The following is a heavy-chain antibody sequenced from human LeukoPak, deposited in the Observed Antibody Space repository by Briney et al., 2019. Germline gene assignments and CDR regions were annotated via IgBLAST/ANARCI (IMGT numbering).Heavy chain of an antibody. D-gene: IGHD3-10*01. CDR2: IYYSGST. CDR1: GGSISSGGYC. V-gene: IGHV4-31*03. Sequence: SETLSLTCTVSGGSISSGGYCWSWIRQHPGKGLEWIGYIYYSGSTYYNPSLKSRVTISVDKSKKQFSLRLSAVTAADTAIYYCARFHGSGSRYFDYWGQGTLVTVSS. J-gene: IGHJ4*02. CDR3: ARFHGSGSRYFDY.